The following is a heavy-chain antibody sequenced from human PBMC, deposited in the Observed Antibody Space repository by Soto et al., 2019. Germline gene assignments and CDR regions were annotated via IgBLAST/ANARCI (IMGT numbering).Heavy chain of an antibody. CDR1: GYTFTIYC. D-gene: IGHD2-2*01. CDR3: AREGKVVPAAIIGRPDYYYYYMDV. J-gene: IGHJ6*03. CDR2: ISAYNGNT. V-gene: IGHV1-18*01. Sequence: ASVKVSCKASGYTFTIYCISWVRQAPGQGLEWMGWISAYNGNTNYAQKLQGRVTMTTDTSTSTAYMELRSLRSDDTAVYYCAREGKVVPAAIIGRPDYYYYYMDVWGKGTTVSAP.